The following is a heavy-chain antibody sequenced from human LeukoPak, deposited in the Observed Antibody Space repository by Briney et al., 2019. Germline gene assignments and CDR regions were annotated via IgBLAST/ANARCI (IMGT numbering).Heavy chain of an antibody. J-gene: IGHJ4*02. V-gene: IGHV3-23*01. CDR2: ISCNGGST. CDR3: AKENSGWHPDY. D-gene: IGHD6-19*01. CDR1: GFTFSSYA. Sequence: PGGSLRLSCAASGFTFSSYAMSWVRQAPGKGLEWVSGISCNGGSTYYADSLKGRFTISRTNSKTTLYLQMNRLSAEDTAVYYCAKENSGWHPDYWGQGTLVTVSS.